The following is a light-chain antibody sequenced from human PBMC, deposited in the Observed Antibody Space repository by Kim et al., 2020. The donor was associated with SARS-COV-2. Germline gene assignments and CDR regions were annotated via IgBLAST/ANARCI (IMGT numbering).Light chain of an antibody. J-gene: IGKJ1*01. CDR1: QSLSSSY. CDR2: GAS. CDR3: QQYGSSPRT. Sequence: SPGERAPLSCRASQSLSSSYLAWYQQKPGQAPRLLIYGASSRATGIPDRFSGSGSGTDFTLTISRLEPEDFAVYYCQQYGSSPRTFGQGTKVDIK. V-gene: IGKV3-20*01.